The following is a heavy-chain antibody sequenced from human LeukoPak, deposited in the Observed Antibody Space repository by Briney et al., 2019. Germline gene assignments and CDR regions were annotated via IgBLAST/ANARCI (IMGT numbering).Heavy chain of an antibody. CDR1: GFTFSSYA. V-gene: IGHV3-23*01. D-gene: IGHD6-6*01. CDR3: AKGPRNIIYSSWDY. J-gene: IGHJ4*02. Sequence: GGSLRLSCAASGFTFSSYAMSWVRQAPGKGLEWVSAISGSGGSTYYADSVKGRFTISRDNSKNTLYLQMNSLRAEDTAVYYFAKGPRNIIYSSWDYWGQGTLVTVSS. CDR2: ISGSGGST.